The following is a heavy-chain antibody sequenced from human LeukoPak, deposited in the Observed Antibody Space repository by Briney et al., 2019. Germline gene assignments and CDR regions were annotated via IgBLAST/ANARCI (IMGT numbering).Heavy chain of an antibody. D-gene: IGHD6-19*01. V-gene: IGHV3-21*01. J-gene: IGHJ4*02. CDR1: GFTFSSYN. CDR3: AKDSSGWDFDY. CDR2: ITSSSSYI. Sequence: GGSLRLSCAASGFTFSSYNMNWVRQAPGKGLEWVSSITSSSSYIYYADSVKGRFTISRDNAKNSLYLQMNSLRAEDTAVYYCAKDSSGWDFDYWGQGTLVTVSS.